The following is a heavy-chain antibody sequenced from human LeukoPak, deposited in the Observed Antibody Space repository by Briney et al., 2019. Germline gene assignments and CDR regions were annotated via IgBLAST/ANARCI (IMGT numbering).Heavy chain of an antibody. CDR1: GFTFSDYY. CDR2: ISSSSSYT. CDR3: AREYDSSGTNQVFGY. V-gene: IGHV3-11*05. J-gene: IGHJ4*02. D-gene: IGHD3-22*01. Sequence: GGSLRLSCAASGFTFSDYYMSWIRQAPGKGLEWVSYISSSSSYTNYADSVKGRFTISRDNAKNSLYQQMNSLRAEDTAVYYCAREYDSSGTNQVFGYWGQGTLVTVSS.